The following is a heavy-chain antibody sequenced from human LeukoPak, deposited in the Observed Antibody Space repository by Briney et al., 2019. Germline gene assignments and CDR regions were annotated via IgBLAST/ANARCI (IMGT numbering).Heavy chain of an antibody. Sequence: SETMSLTCIVSGGSITSYYWSWIRQPPGKGLEWIGYVYYSGTYNYSPSLKSRVTISVDTSKNQFSLKLSSVTAADTAVYYCARRHYGGNSDWFDPWGQGTLVTVSS. CDR2: VYYSGTY. CDR1: GGSITSYY. D-gene: IGHD4-23*01. CDR3: ARRHYGGNSDWFDP. V-gene: IGHV4-59*08. J-gene: IGHJ5*02.